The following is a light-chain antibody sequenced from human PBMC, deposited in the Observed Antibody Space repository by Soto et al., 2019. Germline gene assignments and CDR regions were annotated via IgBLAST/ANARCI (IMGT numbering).Light chain of an antibody. J-gene: IGKJ1*01. V-gene: IGKV3-15*01. CDR1: QSVSSN. Sequence: EIVMTQSPATLSVSPGERATLSCRASQSVSSNLAWYQQKPGQAPRLLISAASTRATGIPARFSGSGSGTEFSLTISSLQSEDFAVYYGHQYNNWWTFGQGTKVEIK. CDR3: HQYNNWWT. CDR2: AAS.